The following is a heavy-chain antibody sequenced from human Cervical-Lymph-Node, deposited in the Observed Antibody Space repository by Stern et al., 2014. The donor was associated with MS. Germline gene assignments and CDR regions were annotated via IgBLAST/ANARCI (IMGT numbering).Heavy chain of an antibody. V-gene: IGHV1-18*01. D-gene: IGHD3-22*01. Sequence: VQLVESGAEVKKPGASVKVSCKASGYTFTSYGISWVRQAPGQGLEWMGWLSAYNGNTNYAQKLQGRVTMTTDTSTSTAYMELRSLRSDDTAVYYCARDGFRYYDSSGYDAFDIWGQGTMVTVSS. CDR2: LSAYNGNT. CDR1: GYTFTSYG. J-gene: IGHJ3*02. CDR3: ARDGFRYYDSSGYDAFDI.